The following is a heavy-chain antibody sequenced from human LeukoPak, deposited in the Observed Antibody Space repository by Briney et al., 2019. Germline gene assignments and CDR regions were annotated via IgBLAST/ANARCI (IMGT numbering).Heavy chain of an antibody. V-gene: IGHV3-21*01. J-gene: IGHJ6*02. D-gene: IGHD2-2*01. CDR3: ARDCSSTSCPAFTLYYYYGMDV. CDR1: GFTFSSYS. CDR2: ISSSSSYI. Sequence: TGGPLRLSCAASGFTFSSYSMNWVRQAPGKGLEWVSSISSSSSYIYYADSVKGRFTTSRDNAKNSLYLQMNSLRAEDTAAYYCARDCSSTSCPAFTLYYYYGMDVWGQGTTVTVSS.